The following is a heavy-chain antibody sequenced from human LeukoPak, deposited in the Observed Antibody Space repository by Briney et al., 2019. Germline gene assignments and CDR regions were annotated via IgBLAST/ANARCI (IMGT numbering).Heavy chain of an antibody. J-gene: IGHJ5*02. CDR2: IRSKANSYAT. CDR3: TRLTYSSRDSP. CDR1: GFTFSGSA. V-gene: IGHV3-73*01. D-gene: IGHD6-19*01. Sequence: GGSLRLSCAASGFTFSGSAMHWVRQASGKGLEWVGRIRSKANSYATAYAASVKGRFTISRDDSKNTAYLQMNSLKTEDTAVYYCTRLTYSSRDSPWGQGTLVTVSS.